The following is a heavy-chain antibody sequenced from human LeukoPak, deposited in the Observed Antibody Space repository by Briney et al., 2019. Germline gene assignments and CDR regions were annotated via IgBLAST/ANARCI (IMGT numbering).Heavy chain of an antibody. CDR2: INHSGST. D-gene: IGHD2-21*02. V-gene: IGHV4-34*01. CDR3: ASQTYCGGDCYSSFDY. J-gene: IGHJ4*02. Sequence: PSETLSLTCAVYGGSFSGYYWSWIRQPPGKGLEWIGEINHSGSTNYNPSLKSRVTISVDTSKNQFSLKLSSVTAADTAVYYCASQTYCGGDCYSSFDYWGQGTPVTVSS. CDR1: GGSFSGYY.